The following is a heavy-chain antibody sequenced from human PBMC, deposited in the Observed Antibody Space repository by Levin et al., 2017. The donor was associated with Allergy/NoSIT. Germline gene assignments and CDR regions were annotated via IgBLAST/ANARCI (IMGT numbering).Heavy chain of an antibody. CDR3: TKSWRYSSSWWPLGAFDI. CDR1: GFTFGDYA. Sequence: KTGGSLRLSCTASGFTFGDYAMSWFRQAPGKGLEWVGFIRSKAYGGTTEYAASVKGRFTISRDDSKSIAYLQMNSLKTEDTAVYYCTKSWRYSSSWWPLGAFDIWGQGTMVTVSS. D-gene: IGHD6-13*01. V-gene: IGHV3-49*05. CDR2: IRSKAYGGTT. J-gene: IGHJ3*02.